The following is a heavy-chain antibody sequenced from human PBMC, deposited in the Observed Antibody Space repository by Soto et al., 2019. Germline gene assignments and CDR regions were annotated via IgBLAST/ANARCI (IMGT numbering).Heavy chain of an antibody. CDR3: ARGTPIGGDYYYYGMDV. J-gene: IGHJ6*02. V-gene: IGHV3-21*01. CDR2: ISSSSSYI. D-gene: IGHD2-15*01. Sequence: KAGGSLRLSCAASGFTFSSYSMNWVRQAPGKGLEWVSSISSSSSYIYYADSVKGRFTISRDNAKNSLYLQMNSLRAEDTAVYCCARGTPIGGDYYYYGMDVWGQGTTVTVSS. CDR1: GFTFSSYS.